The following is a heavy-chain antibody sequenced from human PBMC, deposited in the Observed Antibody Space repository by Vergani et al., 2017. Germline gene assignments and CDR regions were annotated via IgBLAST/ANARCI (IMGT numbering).Heavy chain of an antibody. CDR2: IYSGGST. J-gene: IGHJ3*02. CDR3: ARLYTNAFDI. D-gene: IGHD3-16*02. CDR1: GFTFSSYA. Sequence: EVQLLESGGGLVQPGGSLRLSCAASGFTFSSYAMSWVRQAPGKGLEWVSVIYSGGSTYYADSVKGRFTISRHNSKTTLYLQMNSLRAEDTAVYYCARLYTNAFDIWGQGTMVTVSS. V-gene: IGHV3-23*03.